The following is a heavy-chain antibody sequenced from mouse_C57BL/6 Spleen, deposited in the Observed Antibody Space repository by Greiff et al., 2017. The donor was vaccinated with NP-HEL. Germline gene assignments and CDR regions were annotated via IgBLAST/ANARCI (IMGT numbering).Heavy chain of an antibody. J-gene: IGHJ4*01. D-gene: IGHD1-1*01. CDR3: ARMGLVARDYAMDY. CDR1: GYTFTDYN. V-gene: IGHV1-18*01. Sequence: VQLQQSGPELVKPGASVKIPCKASGYTFTDYNMDWVKQSHGKSLEWIGDINPNNGGTIYNQKFKGKATLTVDKSSSTAYMELRSLTSEDTAVYYCARMGLVARDYAMDYWGQGTSVTVSS. CDR2: INPNNGGT.